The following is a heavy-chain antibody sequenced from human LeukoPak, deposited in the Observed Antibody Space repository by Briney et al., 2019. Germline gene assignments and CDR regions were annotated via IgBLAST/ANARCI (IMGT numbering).Heavy chain of an antibody. V-gene: IGHV3-7*01. CDR1: GFTFSSYW. J-gene: IGHJ3*02. CDR3: ARDQTPLLAAFDI. CDR2: IKQDGSEK. D-gene: IGHD3-3*02. Sequence: GGSLRLSCAASGFTFSSYWMSWVRQAPGKGLEWVANIKQDGSEKYYVDSVKGRFTISRDNAKNSLYLQMNSLRAEDTAVYYCARDQTPLLAAFDIWGQGTMVTVSS.